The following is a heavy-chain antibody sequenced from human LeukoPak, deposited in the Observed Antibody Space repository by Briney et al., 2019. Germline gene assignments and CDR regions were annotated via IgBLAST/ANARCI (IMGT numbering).Heavy chain of an antibody. Sequence: PSEILSLTCTVSGGSISSSSYYWGWIRQPPGKGREGIGRIYYSGSTYYNPSLKSRVTLSVDTSKHQFSLKLSSVTAADTAVYYCARLRGYSYGHGDYWGQGTLVTVSS. D-gene: IGHD5-18*01. CDR2: IYYSGST. CDR1: GGSISSSSYY. J-gene: IGHJ4*02. CDR3: ARLRGYSYGHGDY. V-gene: IGHV4-39*01.